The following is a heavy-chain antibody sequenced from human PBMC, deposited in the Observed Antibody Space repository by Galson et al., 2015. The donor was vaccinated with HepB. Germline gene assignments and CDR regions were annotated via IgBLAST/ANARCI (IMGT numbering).Heavy chain of an antibody. CDR1: GGSISSGGYY. V-gene: IGHV4-31*03. J-gene: IGHJ4*02. CDR2: IYYSVST. D-gene: IGHD3-22*01. Sequence: TLSPTCTVSGGSISSGGYYWSWIRQHPGKGLEWIRYIYYSVSTYYNPSLKSRVTISVDTSKNQFSLKLSSVTAADTAVYCCARESKYYYDSSGYYGGFDYWGQGTLVTVSS. CDR3: ARESKYYYDSSGYYGGFDY.